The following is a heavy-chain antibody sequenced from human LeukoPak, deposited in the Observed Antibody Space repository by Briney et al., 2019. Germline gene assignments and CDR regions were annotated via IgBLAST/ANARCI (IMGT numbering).Heavy chain of an antibody. CDR1: GFTFSSYS. CDR2: ISSSSSYI. Sequence: GGSLRLSCAASGFTFSSYSMNWVRQAPGKGLEWVSSISSSSSYIYYADSVKGRFTISRDNAKNSLYLQMNSLRAEDTAVYYCARVYFGSGSLNFDYWGQGTLVTVSS. J-gene: IGHJ4*02. D-gene: IGHD3-10*01. V-gene: IGHV3-21*01. CDR3: ARVYFGSGSLNFDY.